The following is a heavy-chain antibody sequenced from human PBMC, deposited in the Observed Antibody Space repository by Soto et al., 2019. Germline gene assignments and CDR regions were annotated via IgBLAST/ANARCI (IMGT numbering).Heavy chain of an antibody. CDR1: GYTFTSYY. D-gene: IGHD3-22*01. Sequence: ASVKVSCTASGYTFTSYYMHWVRQAPGQGLEWMGIINPSGGSTSYAQKFQGRVTMTRDTSTSTVYMELSSLRSEDTAVHYCARDTYYYDSSGYPDLLDYWGQGTLVTVSS. CDR3: ARDTYYYDSSGYPDLLDY. J-gene: IGHJ4*02. V-gene: IGHV1-46*01. CDR2: INPSGGST.